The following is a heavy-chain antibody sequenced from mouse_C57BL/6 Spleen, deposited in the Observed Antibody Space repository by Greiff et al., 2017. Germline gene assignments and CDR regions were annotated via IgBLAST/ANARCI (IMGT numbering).Heavy chain of an antibody. CDR1: GYTFTDYN. CDR3: ASLIATVVATREYYCDY. CDR2: INPNNGGT. V-gene: IGHV1-18*01. Sequence: EVQLQQSGPELVKPGASVKIPCKASGYTFTDYNMDWVKQSHGKSLEWIGDINPNNGGTIYNQKFKGKATLTVDKSSSTAYMELRSLTSEDTAVYYCASLIATVVATREYYCDYWGQGTTLTVSS. D-gene: IGHD1-1*01. J-gene: IGHJ2*01.